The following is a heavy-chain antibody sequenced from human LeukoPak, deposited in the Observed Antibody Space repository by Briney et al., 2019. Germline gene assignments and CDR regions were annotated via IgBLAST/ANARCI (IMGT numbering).Heavy chain of an antibody. V-gene: IGHV4-59*01. Sequence: PSETLSLTCTVSGGSISSYYWSWIRQPPGKGLEWIGYIYYSGGTNYNPSLRSRVTISVDTSKNQFSLKLSSVTAADTAVYYCARGDSSSLAANFDYWGQGTLVTVSS. CDR3: ARGDSSSLAANFDY. CDR2: IYYSGGT. D-gene: IGHD6-6*01. CDR1: GGSISSYY. J-gene: IGHJ4*02.